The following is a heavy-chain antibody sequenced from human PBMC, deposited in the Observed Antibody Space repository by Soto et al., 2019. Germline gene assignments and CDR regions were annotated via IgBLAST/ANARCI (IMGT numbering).Heavy chain of an antibody. Sequence: ASVKVSFKASGGTVSSYTISWVRQAPGQGLEWMGRIIPILGIANYAQKFQGRVTITADKSTSTAYMELSSLRSEDTAVYYCARDLTMGYAFDIWGQGTMVTVSS. CDR3: ARDLTMGYAFDI. D-gene: IGHD3-9*01. CDR1: GGTVSSYT. J-gene: IGHJ3*02. CDR2: IIPILGIA. V-gene: IGHV1-69*04.